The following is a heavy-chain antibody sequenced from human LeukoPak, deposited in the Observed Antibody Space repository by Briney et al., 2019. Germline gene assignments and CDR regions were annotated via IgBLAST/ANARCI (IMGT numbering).Heavy chain of an antibody. CDR2: ISYDGSNK. J-gene: IGHJ3*02. V-gene: IGHV3-30*18. CDR3: AKDPGIAVAGTGECAFDI. D-gene: IGHD6-19*01. Sequence: PGGSLRLSCAASGFTFSSYGMHWVRQAPGKGLEWVAVISYDGSNKYYADSVKGRFTISRDNSKNTLYLQMNSLRAEDTAVYYCAKDPGIAVAGTGECAFDIWGQGTMVTVSS. CDR1: GFTFSSYG.